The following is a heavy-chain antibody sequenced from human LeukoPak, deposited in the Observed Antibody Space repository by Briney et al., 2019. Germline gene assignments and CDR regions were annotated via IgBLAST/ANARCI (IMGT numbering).Heavy chain of an antibody. CDR3: TRDFPRSATCFYYAMDG. J-gene: IGHJ6*02. Sequence: ASVTDSFKPSDYTFTAYGVSWVRQAPGIGLEWMGWISANNGNTNYAQKFQGRVTMTTDTSTSTVYMELRSLRSDDTAVYYCTRDFPRSATCFYYAMDGGGEGTTVTVS. D-gene: IGHD3-10*01. CDR1: DYTFTAYG. CDR2: ISANNGNT. V-gene: IGHV1-18*01.